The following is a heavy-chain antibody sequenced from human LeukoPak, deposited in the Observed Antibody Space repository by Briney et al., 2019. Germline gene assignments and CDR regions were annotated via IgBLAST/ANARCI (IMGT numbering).Heavy chain of an antibody. J-gene: IGHJ5*02. CDR1: GYTLTGYY. CDR2: MNPHSGGT. CDR3: ARDKLGLGELSLYDQ. D-gene: IGHD3-16*02. Sequence: ASVKVSCKASGYTLTGYYMHWVRQAPGQGLEWMGWMNPHSGGTKYAQRYEGRVTLTRDTSISTAYMELSRLRSDDTAMYYCARDKLGLGELSLYDQWGQGTLVTVFS. V-gene: IGHV1-2*02.